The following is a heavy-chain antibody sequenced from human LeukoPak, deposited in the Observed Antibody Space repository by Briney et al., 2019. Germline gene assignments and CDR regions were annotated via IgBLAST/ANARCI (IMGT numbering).Heavy chain of an antibody. J-gene: IGHJ4*02. CDR1: GYTFTSYY. CDR3: ARDPRPSYDSSGYYYPGDY. Sequence: ASVKVSCKASGYTFTSYYMHWVRQAPGQGLEWMAIINPSGGRISYAQKFQGRVTMTRDMSTSTVYMELSSLRSEDTAVYYCARDPRPSYDSSGYYYPGDYWGQGTLVTVSS. CDR2: INPSGGRI. V-gene: IGHV1-46*01. D-gene: IGHD3-22*01.